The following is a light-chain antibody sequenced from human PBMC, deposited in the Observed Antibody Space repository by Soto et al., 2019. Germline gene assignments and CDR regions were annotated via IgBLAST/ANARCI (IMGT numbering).Light chain of an antibody. J-gene: IGKJ5*01. V-gene: IGKV3-20*01. CDR1: QSVSSNY. CDR2: GVS. Sequence: EVVLTHSPGTLSLSPGESATLSCRASQSVSSNYLAWYQQKPGQAPRLLIYGVSTRATGIPDRFSGSGSGTDFSLTISRLEPEDFALYYCQQYFTSPLTFGGGTRLEIK. CDR3: QQYFTSPLT.